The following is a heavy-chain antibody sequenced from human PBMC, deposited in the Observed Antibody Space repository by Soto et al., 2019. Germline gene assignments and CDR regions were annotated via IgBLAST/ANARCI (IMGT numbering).Heavy chain of an antibody. CDR2: ISAYDGKT. CDR3: ARDPHEFWTSYWFDP. J-gene: IGHJ5*02. CDR1: GYTFDTYG. V-gene: IGHV1-18*01. D-gene: IGHD3-3*01. Sequence: GASVKVSCKTSGYTFDTYGINWVRQAPGQGLELMGWISAYDGKTTYAEKFQGRVTLTTVTSTSTAYMELRSLRSDDTAIYYCARDPHEFWTSYWFDPWGQGTPVTVSS.